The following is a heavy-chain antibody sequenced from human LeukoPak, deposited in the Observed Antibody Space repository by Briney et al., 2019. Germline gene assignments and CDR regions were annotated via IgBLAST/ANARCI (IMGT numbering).Heavy chain of an antibody. Sequence: PGGSLRLSCAASGFTFSSYSMNWVRQAPGKGLEWVSSISSSSNYIYYADSVKGRFTISRDNAKNSLYLQMNSLRAEDTAVYYCARGGSYCSSTSCYIFDYWGQGTLVTVSS. CDR1: GFTFSSYS. CDR3: ARGGSYCSSTSCYIFDY. CDR2: ISSSSNYI. J-gene: IGHJ4*02. D-gene: IGHD2-2*02. V-gene: IGHV3-21*01.